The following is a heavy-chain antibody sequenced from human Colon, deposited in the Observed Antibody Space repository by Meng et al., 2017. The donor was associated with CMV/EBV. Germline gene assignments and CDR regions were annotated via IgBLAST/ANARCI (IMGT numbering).Heavy chain of an antibody. V-gene: IGHV3-30*18. D-gene: IGHD1-14*01. CDR3: AKDRVGGGATTFDS. Sequence: SGFTFNNYDLHWVRQAPGRGLEWVAVSSYDGSRTYYADSVKGRFTIYRDNSKFTLHLQMNSLKPEDTAFYYCAKDRVGGGATTFDSWGQGTLVTVSS. J-gene: IGHJ4*02. CDR1: GFTFNNYD. CDR2: SSYDGSRT.